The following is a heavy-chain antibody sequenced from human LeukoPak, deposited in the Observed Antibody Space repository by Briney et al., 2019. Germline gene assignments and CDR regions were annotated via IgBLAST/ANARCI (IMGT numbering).Heavy chain of an antibody. Sequence: PTATLTLTCQASGYSSTTYGISLERPAAGQAFERMGWISAYSGNTNYAQKLQGRVTMTTDTSTSTAYMELRSLRSDDTAVYYCARDTANDAFDIWGQGTMVTVSS. CDR1: GYSSTTYG. CDR3: ARDTANDAFDI. D-gene: IGHD4-17*01. CDR2: ISAYSGNT. J-gene: IGHJ3*02. V-gene: IGHV1-18*04.